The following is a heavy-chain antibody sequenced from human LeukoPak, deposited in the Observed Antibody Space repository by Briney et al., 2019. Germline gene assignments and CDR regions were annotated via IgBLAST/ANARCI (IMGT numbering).Heavy chain of an antibody. Sequence: PSQTLSLTCTVSGGSISSGGYFWSWIRQHPGKGLEWIGYISYSGSTYYNPSLKSRVTIFVDTSKNQFSLKLSSVSAADTAVYYCASAPYSSSSVDYWGQGTLVTVSS. V-gene: IGHV4-31*03. J-gene: IGHJ4*02. CDR2: ISYSGST. D-gene: IGHD6-6*01. CDR3: ASAPYSSSSVDY. CDR1: GGSISSGGYF.